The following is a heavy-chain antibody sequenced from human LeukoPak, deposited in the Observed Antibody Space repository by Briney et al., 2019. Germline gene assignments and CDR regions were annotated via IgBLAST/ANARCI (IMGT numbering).Heavy chain of an antibody. CDR3: AKDWFGELDYFDY. CDR1: GFTFSSYG. J-gene: IGHJ4*02. Sequence: PGGSLRLSCAASGFTFSSYGMSWVRQAPGKGLEWVSAISGSGGSTYYADSVKGRFTISRDNSKNTLYLQMNSLRAEDTAVYYCAKDWFGELDYFDYWGQGTLVTVSS. V-gene: IGHV3-23*01. CDR2: ISGSGGST. D-gene: IGHD3-10*01.